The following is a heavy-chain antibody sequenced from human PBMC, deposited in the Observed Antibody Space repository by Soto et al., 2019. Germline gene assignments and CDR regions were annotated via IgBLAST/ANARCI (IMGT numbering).Heavy chain of an antibody. J-gene: IGHJ4*02. D-gene: IGHD3-22*01. CDR3: AKRSYPESRGYLYFGY. V-gene: IGHV3-23*01. CDR1: GFTFSSYA. CDR2: ISGSGGST. Sequence: GGSLRLSCAASGFTFSSYAMSWVRQAPGKGLGWVSAISGSGGSTYYADSVKGRFTISRDNSKNTLYLQMNSLKGEDTEVYYCAKRSYPESRGYLYFGYWGQGTLVPVS.